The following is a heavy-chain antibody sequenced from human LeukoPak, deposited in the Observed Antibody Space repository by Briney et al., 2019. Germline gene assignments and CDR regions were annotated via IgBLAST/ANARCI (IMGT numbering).Heavy chain of an antibody. Sequence: GASVKVSCKASGYTFTSYDINWVRQATGQGLEWMGWMNPNSGNTGYAQKFQGRVTITRNTSISTACMELSSLRSEDTAVYYCARGGDLYDFWSGYYNPWGQGTLVTVSS. CDR3: ARGGDLYDFWSGYYNP. V-gene: IGHV1-8*03. CDR1: GYTFTSYD. J-gene: IGHJ5*02. CDR2: MNPNSGNT. D-gene: IGHD3-3*01.